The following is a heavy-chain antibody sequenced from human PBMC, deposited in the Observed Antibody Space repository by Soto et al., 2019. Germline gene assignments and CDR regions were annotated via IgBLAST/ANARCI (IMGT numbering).Heavy chain of an antibody. J-gene: IGHJ6*02. V-gene: IGHV1-18*01. CDR2: ISVYNGNT. CDR1: GYTFTTYG. CDR3: ARGPHHYYGMDV. Sequence: ASVKVSCKTSGYTFTTYGISWVRQAPEQGLEWMGWISVYNGNTYYAQKFQGRVTMTTDTSTSTVYMDLRSLTSDDTAVYYCARGPHHYYGMDVWGQGTTVTVSS.